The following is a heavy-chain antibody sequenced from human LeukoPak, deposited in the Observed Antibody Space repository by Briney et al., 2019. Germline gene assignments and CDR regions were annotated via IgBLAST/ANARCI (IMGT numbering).Heavy chain of an antibody. Sequence: PGGSLRLSCAASGFTFSSNYMSWVRQAPGKGLEWVSVIYSGGSTYYADSVKGRFTISRDNSKNTLYLQMSSLRAEDTAVYYCARDAYSSGWYSDYWGQGTLVTVSS. V-gene: IGHV3-53*01. CDR1: GFTFSSNY. CDR3: ARDAYSSGWYSDY. CDR2: IYSGGST. J-gene: IGHJ4*02. D-gene: IGHD6-19*01.